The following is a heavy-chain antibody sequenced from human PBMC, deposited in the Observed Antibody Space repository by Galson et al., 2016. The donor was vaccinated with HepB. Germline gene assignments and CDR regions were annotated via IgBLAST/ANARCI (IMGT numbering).Heavy chain of an antibody. V-gene: IGHV3-23*01. CDR2: VSGTTGTT. CDR3: ARSPARDGYNMDAFDI. D-gene: IGHD5-24*01. J-gene: IGHJ3*02. Sequence: SLRLSCAASGLSFSGYAMSWLRQTPGKGLEWISTVSGTTGTTYYIDSVKGRFTISRDDSKDTVYLQMNSLRPDDSAIYYCARSPARDGYNMDAFDIWGQGTMVTVSS. CDR1: GLSFSGYA.